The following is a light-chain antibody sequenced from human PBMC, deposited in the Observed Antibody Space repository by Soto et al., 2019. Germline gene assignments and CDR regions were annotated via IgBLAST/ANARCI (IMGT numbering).Light chain of an antibody. J-gene: IGLJ3*02. Sequence: QTVVTQEPSFSVSPGGTVTLTCDLTSGSVSTNHYPSWYQQTPGQAPRTLIYNTNSRSSGVPDRFSGSILGNKAALTITGAQADDESDYYCMLYIGSGIRVFGGGTKLTVL. CDR2: NTN. CDR3: MLYIGSGIRV. V-gene: IGLV8-61*01. CDR1: SGSVSTNHY.